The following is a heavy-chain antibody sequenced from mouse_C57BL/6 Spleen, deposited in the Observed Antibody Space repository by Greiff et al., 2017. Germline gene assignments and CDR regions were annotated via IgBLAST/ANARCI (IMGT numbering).Heavy chain of an antibody. CDR3: ASDDDYDGGYAMDY. V-gene: IGHV1-80*01. CDR2: IYPGDGDT. CDR1: GYAFSSYW. J-gene: IGHJ4*01. Sequence: QVHVKQSGAELVKPGASVKISCKASGYAFSSYWMNWVKQRPGKGLEWIGQIYPGDGDTNYNGKFKGKATLTADKSSSTAYMQLSSLTSEDSAVYFCASDDDYDGGYAMDYWGQGTSVTVSS. D-gene: IGHD2-4*01.